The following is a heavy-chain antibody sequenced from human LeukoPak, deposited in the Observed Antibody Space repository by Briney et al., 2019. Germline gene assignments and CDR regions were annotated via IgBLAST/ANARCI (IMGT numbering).Heavy chain of an antibody. J-gene: IGHJ4*02. D-gene: IGHD3-22*01. V-gene: IGHV3-23*01. CDR1: GFTFSSYV. Sequence: GGSLRLSCAASGFTFSSYVMSWVRQAPGKGLEWVSGIIGSGVSTYYADPVKGRFTISRDNSKNTLYLRMDSLRAEDTAVYYCAKGLDPSGSSFFDSWGQGTLVTVSS. CDR2: IIGSGVST. CDR3: AKGLDPSGSSFFDS.